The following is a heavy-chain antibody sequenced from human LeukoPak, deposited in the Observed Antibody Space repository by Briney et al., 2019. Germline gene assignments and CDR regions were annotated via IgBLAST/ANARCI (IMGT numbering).Heavy chain of an antibody. CDR3: ARDKTITMVRGVIITSLDY. Sequence: ASVKVSCKASGYTFTGYYIHWVRQAPGQGLEWMGWIYPYSGDTNYAQNFQGRVTMTRDTSISTAYMELSSLKSEDTAVYYCARDKTITMVRGVIITSLDYWGQGTLVTVSS. CDR2: IYPYSGDT. CDR1: GYTFTGYY. D-gene: IGHD3-10*01. J-gene: IGHJ4*02. V-gene: IGHV1-2*02.